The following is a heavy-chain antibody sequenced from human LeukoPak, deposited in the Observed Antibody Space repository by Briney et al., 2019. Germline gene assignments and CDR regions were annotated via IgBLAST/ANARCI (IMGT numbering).Heavy chain of an antibody. CDR3: ARHSSSWYPYY. CDR2: INHSGST. Sequence: PSETLSLTCAVYGGSFSGYYWSWIRQPPGKGLEWIGEINHSGSTNYNPSLKSRVTISVDTSKNQFSLKLTFVTAADTAVYYCARHSSSWYPYYWGQGTLVTVSS. CDR1: GGSFSGYY. J-gene: IGHJ4*02. V-gene: IGHV4-34*01. D-gene: IGHD6-13*01.